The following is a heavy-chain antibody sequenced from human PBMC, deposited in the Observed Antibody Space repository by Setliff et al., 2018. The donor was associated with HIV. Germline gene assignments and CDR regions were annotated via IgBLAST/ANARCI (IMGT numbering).Heavy chain of an antibody. J-gene: IGHJ6*03. CDR2: IYYSGST. CDR3: ARHWVDSSSWSLYYYYYMDV. V-gene: IGHV4-39*01. CDR1: GGSISNSSYY. Sequence: KPSETLSLTCTVSGGSISNSSYYWGWIRQPPGKGLEWIGSIYYSGSTYYNPSLKSRVTISVDTSKNQFSLKPSSVTAADTAVYYCARHWVDSSSWSLYYYYYMDVWGKGTTVTAP. D-gene: IGHD6-13*01.